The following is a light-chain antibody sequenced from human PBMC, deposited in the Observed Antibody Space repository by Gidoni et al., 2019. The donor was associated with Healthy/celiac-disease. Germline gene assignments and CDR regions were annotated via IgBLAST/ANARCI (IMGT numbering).Light chain of an antibody. CDR3: QAWDSSTAGV. V-gene: IGLV3-1*01. J-gene: IGLJ1*01. Sequence: SYELTQPTSVSVSPGQTASITCSGDKLGDKYACWYQQKPGQSPVLVIYQDSKRPSGIPERFSGSNSGNTATLTISLTQAMDEADYYCQAWDSSTAGVFGTGTKVTVL. CDR2: QDS. CDR1: KLGDKY.